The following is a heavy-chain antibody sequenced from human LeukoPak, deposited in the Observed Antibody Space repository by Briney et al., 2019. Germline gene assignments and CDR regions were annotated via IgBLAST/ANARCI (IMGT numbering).Heavy chain of an antibody. J-gene: IGHJ4*02. CDR2: IIPIFGTA. CDR1: GGTFSSYA. CDR3: ARNSEPYSGSSDY. V-gene: IGHV1-69*13. Sequence: SVKVSCKASGGTFSSYAISWVRQAPGQGLEWMGGIIPIFGTANYAQKFQGRVTITADESTSTAYMELSSLRSEDTAVYYCARNSEPYSGSSDYWGQGTLVTVSS. D-gene: IGHD1-26*01.